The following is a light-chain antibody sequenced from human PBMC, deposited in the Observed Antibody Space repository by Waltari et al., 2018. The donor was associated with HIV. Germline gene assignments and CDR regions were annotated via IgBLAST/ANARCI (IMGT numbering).Light chain of an antibody. J-gene: IGKJ2*01. CDR2: DAS. CDR1: HYISNY. CDR3: QQYDNLPYT. Sequence: DIQRKQYPTALSAYVGDRVTIACQASHYISNYLSWYQQKPGKDPKLLIYDASNLEPGVPSRFSGSGSGTAFTFTISSLQPEDIATYYCQQYDNLPYTFGQGTKLEIK. V-gene: IGKV1-33*01.